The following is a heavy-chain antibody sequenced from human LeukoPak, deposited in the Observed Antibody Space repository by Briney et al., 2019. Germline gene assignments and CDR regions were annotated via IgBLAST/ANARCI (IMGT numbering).Heavy chain of an antibody. D-gene: IGHD5-18*01. CDR2: ISDNEGRA. J-gene: IGHJ4*02. CDR1: GVTFNYYA. CDR3: ARHDSFIPY. V-gene: IGHV3-23*01. Sequence: PGGSLRLSCAASGVTFNYYAMSWVRQAPGKGLEWVSGISDNEGRAYYTDSVKGRFIISRDNTKNTVYLQMHNLRADDTAVYFCARHDSFIPYWGQGTLVTVSS.